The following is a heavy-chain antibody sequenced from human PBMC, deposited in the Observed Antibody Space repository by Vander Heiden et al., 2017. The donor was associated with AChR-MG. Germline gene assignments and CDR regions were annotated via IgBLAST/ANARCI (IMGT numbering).Heavy chain of an antibody. CDR1: GGSISSYY. CDR2: IYYSGST. D-gene: IGHD2-15*01. CDR3: ARGGRYCSGGSCYDAFDI. J-gene: IGHJ3*02. V-gene: IGHV4-59*01. Sequence: QVQLQESGPGLVKPSETLSLTCTVSGGSISSYYWSWIRQPPGKGLEWIGYIYYSGSTNYNPSLKSRVTISVDTSKNQFSLKLSSVTAADTAVYYCARGGRYCSGGSCYDAFDIWGQGTMVTVSS.